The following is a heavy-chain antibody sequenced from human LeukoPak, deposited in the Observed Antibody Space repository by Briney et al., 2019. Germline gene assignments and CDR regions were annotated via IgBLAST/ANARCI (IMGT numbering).Heavy chain of an antibody. D-gene: IGHD6-6*01. CDR2: INPSGGST. CDR3: ARNSYSSAFYYMNV. CDR1: GYTFTSYY. Sequence: ASVKVSCKASGYTFTSYYMHWLRQAPGQGLEWMGRINPSGGSTSYAQKFQGRVTMTRDMSTSTVYMELSSLRSEDTALYYCARNSYSSAFYYMNVWGKGTTVTVSS. J-gene: IGHJ6*03. V-gene: IGHV1-46*01.